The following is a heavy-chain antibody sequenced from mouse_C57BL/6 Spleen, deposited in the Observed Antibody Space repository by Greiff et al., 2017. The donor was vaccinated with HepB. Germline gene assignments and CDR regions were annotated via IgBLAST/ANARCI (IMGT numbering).Heavy chain of an antibody. D-gene: IGHD2-4*01. CDR1: GYTFTGYW. J-gene: IGHJ4*01. CDR3: ARYRYDYDEDGGYAMDY. V-gene: IGHV1-9*01. CDR2: ILPGSGST. Sequence: QVQLQQSGAELMKPGASVKLSCKATGYTFTGYWIEWVKQRPGHGLEWIGEILPGSGSTNYNEKFKGKATFTADTSSTTAYMQLSSLTTEDSAIYYSARYRYDYDEDGGYAMDYWGQGTSVTVSS.